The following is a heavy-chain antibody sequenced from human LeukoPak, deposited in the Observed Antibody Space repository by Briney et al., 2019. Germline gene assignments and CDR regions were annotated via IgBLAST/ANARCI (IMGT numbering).Heavy chain of an antibody. CDR3: AKTPAATAS. J-gene: IGHJ4*02. V-gene: IGHV3-23*01. CDR1: GFTFSAYA. D-gene: IGHD6-25*01. Sequence: GGSLRLSCTASGFTFSAYAMSWVRQSPGKGLEWVSSIGASGGRTYYADSVKGRFTISRDNSKNTLYLQMNSLRAEDTAVYYCAKTPAATASWGQGTLVTVSS. CDR2: IGASGGRT.